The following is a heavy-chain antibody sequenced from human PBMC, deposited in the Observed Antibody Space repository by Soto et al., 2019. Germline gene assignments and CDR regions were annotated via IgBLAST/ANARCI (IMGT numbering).Heavy chain of an antibody. Sequence: ASVKLSCKASGGTFSRYAISWVRQAPGQGLEWMGWTRPNNGNTKYAQDLQGRVTMTTDTSTSTAYMELRSLRPDDTVVYYCVRDLDGSGSYYTDYWGQGTLVTVSS. J-gene: IGHJ4*01. CDR3: VRDLDGSGSYYTDY. D-gene: IGHD3-10*01. V-gene: IGHV1-18*01. CDR2: TRPNNGNT. CDR1: GGTFSRYA.